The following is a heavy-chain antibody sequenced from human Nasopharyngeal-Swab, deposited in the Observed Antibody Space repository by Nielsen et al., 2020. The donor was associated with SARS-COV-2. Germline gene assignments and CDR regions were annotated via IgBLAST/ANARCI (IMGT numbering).Heavy chain of an antibody. CDR3: AKPRWYNWFFDAYDL. CDR1: NGPITSGGDY. V-gene: IGHV4-39*01. J-gene: IGHJ3*01. CDR2: KSYSGKT. Sequence: SETLSLTCKVSNGPITSGGDYWSWIRQHPERGLEWIVSKSYSGKTHYNPSLKSRVTISVDTSKNQFSLKLSSVTAADTAVYYCAKPRWYNWFFDAYDLWGPGTRVTVST. D-gene: IGHD1-1*01.